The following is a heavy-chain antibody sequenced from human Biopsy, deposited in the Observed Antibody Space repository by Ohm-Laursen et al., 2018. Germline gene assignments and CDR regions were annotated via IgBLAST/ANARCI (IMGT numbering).Heavy chain of an antibody. Sequence: SVKVSCKPSGGSFSSYAISWVRLAPGHGLEFVGGIIPIFQTTHYAQSFQGRVTIVADKSTSTAYTELSSLRSDDTAIYYCATVRGLVWFGELIAWGQGTLVTVSS. CDR2: IIPIFQTT. V-gene: IGHV1-69*06. CDR1: GGSFSSYA. D-gene: IGHD3-10*01. CDR3: ATVRGLVWFGELIA. J-gene: IGHJ5*02.